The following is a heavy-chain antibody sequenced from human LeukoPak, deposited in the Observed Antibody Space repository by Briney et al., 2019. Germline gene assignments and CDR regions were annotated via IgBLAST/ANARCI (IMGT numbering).Heavy chain of an antibody. J-gene: IGHJ6*03. CDR2: ISSSGSTI. CDR1: GFTFSSYS. Sequence: GGSLRLSCAASGFTFSSYSMNWVRQAPGKGLEWVSYISSSGSTIYYADSVKGRFTISRDNAKNSLYLQMNSLRAEDTAVYYCAKDRGYDLPRLRSYYYYMDVWGKGTTVTISS. CDR3: AKDRGYDLPRLRSYYYYMDV. D-gene: IGHD5-12*01. V-gene: IGHV3-48*04.